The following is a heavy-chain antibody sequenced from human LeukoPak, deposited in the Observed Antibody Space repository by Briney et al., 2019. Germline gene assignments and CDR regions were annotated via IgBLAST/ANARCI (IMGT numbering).Heavy chain of an antibody. D-gene: IGHD3-10*01. V-gene: IGHV3-23*01. CDR2: ISGSGGST. J-gene: IGHJ3*02. CDR1: GFTFSSYA. Sequence: GGSLRLSCAASGFTFSSYAMSWVRQAPGKGLGWVSAISGSGGSTYYADSVKGRFTISRDNSKNTLYLQMNSLRAEDTAVYYCAKPYRGGYDAFDIWGQGTMVTVSS. CDR3: AKPYRGGYDAFDI.